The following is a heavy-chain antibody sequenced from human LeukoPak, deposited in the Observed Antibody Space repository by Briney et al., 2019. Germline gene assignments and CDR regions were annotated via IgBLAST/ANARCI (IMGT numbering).Heavy chain of an antibody. Sequence: GGSLRLSCALSGFTLSCYWMHWVRQAPGKGLVWVSRINSDGSSTSYAESVKGRVTISRGNAQDTLYLQMNSLRAQDTAVYYCARDTPRAYYYDSSGSREDYWGQGTLVTVSS. J-gene: IGHJ4*02. CDR1: GFTLSCYW. CDR2: INSDGSST. CDR3: ARDTPRAYYYDSSGSREDY. V-gene: IGHV3-74*01. D-gene: IGHD3-22*01.